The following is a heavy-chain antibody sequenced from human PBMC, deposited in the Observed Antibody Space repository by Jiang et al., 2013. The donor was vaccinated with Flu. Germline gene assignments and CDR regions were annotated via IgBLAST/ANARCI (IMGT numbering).Heavy chain of an antibody. D-gene: IGHD4-23*01. Sequence: GAEVKKPGASVKVSCKASGYTFTGYYLHWVRQAPGQGLEWMGWINPNSGGTNYAQKFQGRVTMTRDTSISTAYMEVSRLTSDDTAVYYCARDLMTTVVIEVYWGQGTLVTVSS. CDR2: INPNSGGT. V-gene: IGHV1-2*02. CDR3: ARDLMTTVVIEVY. J-gene: IGHJ4*02. CDR1: GYTFTGYY.